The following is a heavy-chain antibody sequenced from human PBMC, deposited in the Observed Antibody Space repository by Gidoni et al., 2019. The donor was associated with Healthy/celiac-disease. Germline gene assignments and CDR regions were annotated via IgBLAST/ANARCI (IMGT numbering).Heavy chain of an antibody. CDR2: IYYSGST. Sequence: QVQLQESAPGLVKPSETLSLTCTVSGGSISSYYWSWIRQPPGKGLEWIGYIYYSGSTNYNPSLKSRVTISVDTSKNQFSLKLSSVTAADTAVYYCAREGADEMATITRYFDLWGRGTLVTVSS. J-gene: IGHJ2*01. V-gene: IGHV4-59*01. CDR1: GGSISSYY. D-gene: IGHD5-12*01. CDR3: AREGADEMATITRYFDL.